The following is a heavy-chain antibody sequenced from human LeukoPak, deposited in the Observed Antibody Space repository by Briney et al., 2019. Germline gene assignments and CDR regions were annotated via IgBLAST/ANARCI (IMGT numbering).Heavy chain of an antibody. CDR1: GFTFSSYW. CDR2: ISSSSSTI. J-gene: IGHJ5*02. V-gene: IGHV3-48*04. D-gene: IGHD1-26*01. Sequence: GGSLRLSXAASGFTFSSYWMSWVRQAPGKGLEWVSYISSSSSTIYYADSVKGRFTISRDNAKNSLYLQMNSLRAEDTAVYYCARPSGGLFDPWGQGTLVTVSS. CDR3: ARPSGGLFDP.